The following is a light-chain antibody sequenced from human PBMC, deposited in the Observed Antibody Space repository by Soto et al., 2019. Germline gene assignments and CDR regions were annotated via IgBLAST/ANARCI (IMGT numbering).Light chain of an antibody. Sequence: DIQVTQSPSSLSASVGDRVTITCRASQAISNYLAWYQQKPGAVPNHLIYAASTLQSGVPSRFSGSGSGTDFTLTINSLQPEDVATYYCQKYNSAPWTFGQGTKVEIK. CDR1: QAISNY. V-gene: IGKV1-27*01. CDR2: AAS. J-gene: IGKJ1*01. CDR3: QKYNSAPWT.